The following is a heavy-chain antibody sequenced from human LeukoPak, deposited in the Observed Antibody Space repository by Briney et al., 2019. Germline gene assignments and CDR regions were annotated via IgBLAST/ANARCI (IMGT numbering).Heavy chain of an antibody. CDR2: IYYSGST. CDR3: ARTVVVRGYFDL. V-gene: IGHV4-39*01. Sequence: PSETLSLNCTVSGGSISSSSYYWGWIRQPPGKGLEWIGSIYYSGSTYYNPSLKSRVTISVDTSKNQFSLKLSSVTAADTAVYYCARTVVVRGYFDLWVRGTLVTVSS. CDR1: GGSISSSSYY. D-gene: IGHD3-22*01. J-gene: IGHJ2*01.